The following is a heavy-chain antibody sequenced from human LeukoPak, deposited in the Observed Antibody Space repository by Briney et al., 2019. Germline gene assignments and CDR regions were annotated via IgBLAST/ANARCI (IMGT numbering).Heavy chain of an antibody. J-gene: IGHJ3*02. CDR3: VRERGPFDGFDI. CDR1: GLTFSSYG. V-gene: IGHV3-33*01. CDR2: IRVDGINK. Sequence: PGGSLRLSCAASGLTFSSYGMHWVRQAPGKGLEWVTVIRVDGINKYYADSVRGRFTISRDNSKNTLYLEMNSLRTEDTAVYYCVRERGPFDGFDIWGQGTMVTVSS.